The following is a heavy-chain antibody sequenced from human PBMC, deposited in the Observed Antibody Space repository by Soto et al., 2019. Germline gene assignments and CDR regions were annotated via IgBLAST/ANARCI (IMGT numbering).Heavy chain of an antibody. CDR1: GFTFSSYG. CDR2: IWYDGSNK. CDR3: ARQELTSYGMDV. Sequence: SLSLSCAASGFTFSSYGMHWVRQAPGKGLEWVAVIWYDGSNKYYADSVKGRFTISRDNSKNTLYLQMNSLRAEDTAVYYCARQELTSYGMDVWGQGTTVTVSS. D-gene: IGHD1-26*01. J-gene: IGHJ6*02. V-gene: IGHV3-33*01.